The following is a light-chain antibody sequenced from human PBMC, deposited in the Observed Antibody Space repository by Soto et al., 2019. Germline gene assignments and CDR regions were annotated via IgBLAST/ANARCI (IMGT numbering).Light chain of an antibody. Sequence: QSALTQPRSVSGSPGQSVTISCTGTSSDVGAYDFVSWYQQHAGKAPTLMIYDVTKRPSGVPDRFSGSKSGNSASLTISGLQAEDEADYYCCSYAGSYTLGVFGGGTQLTVL. CDR1: SSDVGAYDF. CDR2: DVT. V-gene: IGLV2-11*01. J-gene: IGLJ3*02. CDR3: CSYAGSYTLGV.